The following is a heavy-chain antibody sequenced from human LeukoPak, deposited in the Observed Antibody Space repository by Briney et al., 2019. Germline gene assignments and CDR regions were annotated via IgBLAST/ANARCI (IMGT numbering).Heavy chain of an antibody. CDR3: ARERIATTGTGRYFDY. CDR1: GVSVSSGNYY. J-gene: IGHJ4*02. CDR2: IYYSGSA. Sequence: PSETLSLTCTVSGVSVSSGNYYWSWIRQPPGKGLEWIGYIYYSGSANYNPSLKSRVTISVDTSKNQFSLKVSSVTAADTAVYYCARERIATTGTGRYFDYWGQGTLVTVSS. V-gene: IGHV4-61*01. D-gene: IGHD6-13*01.